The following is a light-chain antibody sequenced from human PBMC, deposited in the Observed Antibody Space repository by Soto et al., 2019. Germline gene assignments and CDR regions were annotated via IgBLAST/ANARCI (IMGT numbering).Light chain of an antibody. Sequence: EIVLTQSPGSLSLSPGDRATLSYRASQNVTSTFFAWYQQKPGQAPRLLIYGASRRDTGIPDRVTGSGSGTDFSHTNSRLEPEDFAVYYCQQYDSSVTFGLGNKVEIK. CDR2: GAS. CDR3: QQYDSSVT. CDR1: QNVTSTF. V-gene: IGKV3-20*01. J-gene: IGKJ1*01.